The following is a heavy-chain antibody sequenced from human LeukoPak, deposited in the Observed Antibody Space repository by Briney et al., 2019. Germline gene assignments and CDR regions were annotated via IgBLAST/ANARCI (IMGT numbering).Heavy chain of an antibody. D-gene: IGHD1-26*01. Sequence: GASVKVSCKTSGYTFPSYDINWVRQATGQGLEWMGWMNPNSGNTGYTQKFQGRVTISRNTSITTAYMELSSLRSEDTAVYYCARGTTWTGSYYYFDYWGEGTLVTVSS. CDR2: MNPNSGNT. CDR1: GYTFPSYD. J-gene: IGHJ4*02. V-gene: IGHV1-8*01. CDR3: ARGTTWTGSYYYFDY.